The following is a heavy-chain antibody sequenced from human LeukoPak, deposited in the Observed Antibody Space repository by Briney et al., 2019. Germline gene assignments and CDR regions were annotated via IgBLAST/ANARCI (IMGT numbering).Heavy chain of an antibody. CDR3: ARRRDIVVVPAAYNWFDP. V-gene: IGHV3-21*01. CDR1: GFTFSSYS. Sequence: GGSLRLSCAASGFTFSSYSTNWVRQAPGKGLEWASSISSSSSYIYYADSVKGRFTISRDNAKNSLYLQMNSLRAEDTAVYYCARRRDIVVVPAAYNWFDPWGQGTLVTVSS. J-gene: IGHJ5*02. CDR2: ISSSSSYI. D-gene: IGHD2-2*01.